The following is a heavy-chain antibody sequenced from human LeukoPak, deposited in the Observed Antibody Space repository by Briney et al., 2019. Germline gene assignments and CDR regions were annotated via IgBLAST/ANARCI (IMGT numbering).Heavy chain of an antibody. CDR2: ISYVARDT. CDR1: GFTFSSFA. V-gene: IGHV3-30*04. J-gene: IGHJ4*02. Sequence: GGSLRLACAASGFTFSSFAMHWVRQAPGKGLEWVASISYVARDTYYEDSVKGRFTVSRDNSKDMVYLQMNSLTTADTAVYYCARSYSLPEYWGQGTLVTVSS. CDR3: ARSYSLPEY. D-gene: IGHD1-26*01.